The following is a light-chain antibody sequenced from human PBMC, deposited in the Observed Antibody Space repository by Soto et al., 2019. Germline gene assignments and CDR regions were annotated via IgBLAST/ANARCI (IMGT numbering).Light chain of an antibody. V-gene: IGKV1-39*01. CDR3: QQSYSFLS. J-gene: IGKJ4*01. CDR1: QNINSY. CDR2: GAS. Sequence: IQMTQSPLSLSASVGDKVTLTCRTSQNINSYLSWYQQKPGKAPRLLIYGASSLQVGVPSRLIGSGSGTDFTLTITSLQPEDFATYYCQQSYSFLSFAGGTKVDIK.